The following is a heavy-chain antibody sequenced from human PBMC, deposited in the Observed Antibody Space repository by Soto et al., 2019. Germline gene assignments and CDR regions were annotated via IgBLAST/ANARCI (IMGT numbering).Heavy chain of an antibody. Sequence: ASVKVSCKVSGYTLTELSMHWVRQAPGKGLEWMGGFDPEDGETIYAQKFQGRVTMTEDTSTDTAYMELSSLRSEDTAVYYCARDDVDTAMVTGYRLYGMDVWGQGTTVTVSS. CDR1: GYTLTELS. V-gene: IGHV1-24*01. D-gene: IGHD5-18*01. J-gene: IGHJ6*02. CDR3: ARDDVDTAMVTGYRLYGMDV. CDR2: FDPEDGET.